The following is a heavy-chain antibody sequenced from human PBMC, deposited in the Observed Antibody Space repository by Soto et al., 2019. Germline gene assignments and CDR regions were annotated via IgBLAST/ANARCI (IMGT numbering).Heavy chain of an antibody. J-gene: IGHJ6*02. CDR2: IIPIFGTA. D-gene: IGHD3-3*01. Sequence: SVKVSCKASGGTFSSYAISWVRQAPGQGLEWMGGIIPIFGTANYAQKFQGRVTITADESTSTAYMELSSLRSEDTAVYYCAFGVVIIWSAPGYYYYYGMDVWGQGTPVTVSS. CDR3: AFGVVIIWSAPGYYYYYGMDV. CDR1: GGTFSSYA. V-gene: IGHV1-69*13.